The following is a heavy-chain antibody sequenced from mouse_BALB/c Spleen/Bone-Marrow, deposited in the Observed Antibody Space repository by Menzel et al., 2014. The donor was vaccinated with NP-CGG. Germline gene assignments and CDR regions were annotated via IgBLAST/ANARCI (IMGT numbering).Heavy chain of an antibody. CDR2: IRNKANGYTT. CDR1: GFTFTDYY. J-gene: IGHJ3*01. CDR3: ARDYYGFFAY. Sequence: EVKLVESGGGLVQPGGSLRFSCATSGFTFTDYYMSWVRQPPGKALEWLGFIRNKANGYTTEYSASVKGRFTISRDNSQSILYLQMNTLRAEDSATYYCARDYYGFFAYWGQGTLVTVSA. D-gene: IGHD1-2*01. V-gene: IGHV7-3*02.